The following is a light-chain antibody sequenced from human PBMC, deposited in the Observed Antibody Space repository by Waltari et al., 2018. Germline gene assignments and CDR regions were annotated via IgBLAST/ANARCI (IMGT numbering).Light chain of an antibody. CDR1: QSVSRF. Sequence: ELVLTQSPRPLSLSPGERRTLSCRASQSVSRFLAWYQKKPAQAPGLLIYGASTRATSIPDRCSGSGAGTDFSLTSSRLEPEDFAVYYCQKYARLPGTFGQGTKVEIK. CDR3: QKYARLPGT. CDR2: GAS. J-gene: IGKJ1*01. V-gene: IGKV3-20*01.